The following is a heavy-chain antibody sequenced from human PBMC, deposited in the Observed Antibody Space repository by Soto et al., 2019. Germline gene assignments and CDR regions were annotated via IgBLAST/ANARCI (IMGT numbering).Heavy chain of an antibody. CDR3: ARDRTFYGSGSRGVDF. J-gene: IGHJ6*02. V-gene: IGHV3-30*02. D-gene: IGHD3-10*01. CDR2: IRYDGSNK. CDR1: GFTFSSYG. Sequence: GGSLRLSCVTSGFTFSSYGMHWVRQAPGKGLEWLAIIRYDGSNKYYGDSVKGRFTISRDNSNNTLYLEMNNLRAEDTAVYYCARDRTFYGSGSRGVDFWGQGTTVTVSS.